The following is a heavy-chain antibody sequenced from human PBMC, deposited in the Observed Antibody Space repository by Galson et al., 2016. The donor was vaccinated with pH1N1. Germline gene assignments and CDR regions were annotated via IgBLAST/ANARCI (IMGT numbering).Heavy chain of an antibody. Sequence: SVKVSCKASGYTFTDYDINWVRQGTGQGLEWMGWMNPNNDNTGYAQKFQGRVTMTRNTSISTAYMELSSLRSEDTAVYYCARGGYCSGGSCDDVFDYWDQGTLVTVS. D-gene: IGHD2-15*01. CDR2: MNPNNDNT. J-gene: IGHJ4*02. CDR3: ARGGYCSGGSCDDVFDY. CDR1: GYTFTDYD. V-gene: IGHV1-8*01.